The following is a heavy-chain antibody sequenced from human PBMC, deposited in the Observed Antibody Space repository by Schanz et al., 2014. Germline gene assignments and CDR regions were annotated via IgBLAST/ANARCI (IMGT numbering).Heavy chain of an antibody. V-gene: IGHV3-66*04. Sequence: EVQLVESGGGFVQPGGSLRLSCAVSGFTVSSNHMSWVRQAPGKGLEWVSALSGSGGSTYYADSVKGRFTISRDNAKNSLYLQMNSLRAEDTAVYYCARPRFDYGEVDYWGQGTLVTVSS. D-gene: IGHD4-17*01. CDR3: ARPRFDYGEVDY. CDR1: GFTVSSNH. CDR2: SGSGGST. J-gene: IGHJ4*02.